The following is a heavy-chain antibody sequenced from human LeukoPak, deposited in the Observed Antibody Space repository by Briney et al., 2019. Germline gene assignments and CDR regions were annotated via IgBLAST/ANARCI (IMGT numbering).Heavy chain of an antibody. D-gene: IGHD6-19*01. CDR3: ARGPLAYSSGWEFDY. Sequence: GASVKVSCKVSGYTLTELSMHWVRQAPGKGLEWMGGFDPEDGETIYAQKFQGRVTITADESTSTAYMELSSLRSEDTAVYYCARGPLAYSSGWEFDYWGQGTLVTVSS. J-gene: IGHJ4*02. CDR2: FDPEDGET. CDR1: GYTLTELS. V-gene: IGHV1-24*01.